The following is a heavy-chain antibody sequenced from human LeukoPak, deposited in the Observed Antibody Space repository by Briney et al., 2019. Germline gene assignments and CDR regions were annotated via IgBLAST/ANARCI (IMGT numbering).Heavy chain of an antibody. CDR1: GYTFTSYA. CDR3: ARGYRRFGELLGY. V-gene: IGHV1-3*01. J-gene: IGHJ4*02. CDR2: INAGNGNT. D-gene: IGHD3-10*01. Sequence: GASVKVSCKASGYTFTSYAMHWVRQAPGQRLEWMGWINAGNGNTKYSQKFQGRVTITRDTSASTAYMELSSLRSEDTAVYYCARGYRRFGELLGYWGREPWSPSPQ.